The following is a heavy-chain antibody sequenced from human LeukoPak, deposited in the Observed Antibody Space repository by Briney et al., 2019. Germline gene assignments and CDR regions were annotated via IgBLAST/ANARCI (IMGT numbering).Heavy chain of an antibody. CDR2: ISAYNGNT. D-gene: IGHD2-2*01. Sequence: ASVNVSCKASGYTFTSYGISWVRQAPGQGLEWMGWISAYNGNTNYAQKFQGRVTMTRDTSISTAYMELRRLRSDVTAVYYCASGNDPIVVVPAAVGYWGQGTLVTASS. J-gene: IGHJ4*02. V-gene: IGHV1-18*01. CDR1: GYTFTSYG. CDR3: ASGNDPIVVVPAAVGY.